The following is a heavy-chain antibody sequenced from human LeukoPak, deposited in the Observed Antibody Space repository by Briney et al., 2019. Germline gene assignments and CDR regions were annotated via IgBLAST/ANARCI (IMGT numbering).Heavy chain of an antibody. J-gene: IGHJ5*02. CDR1: GYTFTSYG. CDR3: ARDGRHRYYYDRSGNYGSWFDP. CDR2: ISAYNGNT. V-gene: IGHV1-18*01. Sequence: ASVKVSFKASGYTFTSYGISWVRQAPGQGLEWMGWISAYNGNTNYAQKLQGRVTMTTDTSTSTAYMELRSLRSDDTAVYYCARDGRHRYYYDRSGNYGSWFDPWGQGTLVTVSS. D-gene: IGHD3-22*01.